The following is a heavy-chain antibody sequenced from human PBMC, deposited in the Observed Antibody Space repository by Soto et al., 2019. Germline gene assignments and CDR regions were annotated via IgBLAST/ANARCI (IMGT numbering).Heavy chain of an antibody. CDR1: GFTFSSYG. CDR2: IWYDGSNK. CDR3: ARDGDIVVVPAASYWYFDL. Sequence: QVQLVESGGGVVQPGRSQRLSCAASGFTFSSYGMHWVRQAPGKGLEWMAVIWYDGSNKYYADSVKGRFTISRDNSKNTLYLRMNSLRAEDTDMYYCARDGDIVVVPAASYWYFDLWGRGTLVTVSS. V-gene: IGHV3-33*01. D-gene: IGHD2-2*01. J-gene: IGHJ2*01.